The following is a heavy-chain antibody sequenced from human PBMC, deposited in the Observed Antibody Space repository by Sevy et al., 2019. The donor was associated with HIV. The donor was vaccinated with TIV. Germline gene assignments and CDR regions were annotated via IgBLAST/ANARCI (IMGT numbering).Heavy chain of an antibody. CDR1: AFTFSSHW. CDR3: ARTGSYADTYYYYYAMDV. CDR2: INQDGSEE. Sequence: GGSLRLSCAASAFTFSSHWMTWVRQAPGKGLEWVANINQDGSEENYVDSVKGRFTIFRDNAKNSLFLQMNSLRAEDTAVYYCARTGSYADTYYYYYAMDVWGPGTTVTVSS. J-gene: IGHJ6*02. V-gene: IGHV3-7*01. D-gene: IGHD3-16*01.